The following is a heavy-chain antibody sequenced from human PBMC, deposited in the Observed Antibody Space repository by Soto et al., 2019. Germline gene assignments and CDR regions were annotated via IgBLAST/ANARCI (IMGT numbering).Heavy chain of an antibody. CDR3: AKDLVAYGP. CDR2: IGGSGGRT. Sequence: EVQLLESGGGLVKPGGSLRLSCAASGSTFSSYAMIWVRQPPGKGLEWVSGIGGSGGRTYHADSVKARFTISRDNSKNTLYLQMNSLRAEDTAVYYCAKDLVAYGPWGQGTLVTVSS. D-gene: IGHD2-15*01. CDR1: GSTFSSYA. V-gene: IGHV3-23*01. J-gene: IGHJ5*02.